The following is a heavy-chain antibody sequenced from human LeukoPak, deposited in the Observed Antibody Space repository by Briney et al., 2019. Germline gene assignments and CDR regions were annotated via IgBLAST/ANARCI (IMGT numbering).Heavy chain of an antibody. CDR3: ARDGAAYDFWSGNPDAFDI. V-gene: IGHV3-21*01. CDR1: GFTFSSYS. Sequence: GGSLRLSCAASGFTFSSYSMNWVRQAPGKGLEWVSSISSSSSYIYYADSVKGRFTISRDNAKNSLYLQMNSLRAEDTAVYYCARDGAAYDFWSGNPDAFDIWGQGTMVTVSS. D-gene: IGHD3-3*01. CDR2: ISSSSSYI. J-gene: IGHJ3*02.